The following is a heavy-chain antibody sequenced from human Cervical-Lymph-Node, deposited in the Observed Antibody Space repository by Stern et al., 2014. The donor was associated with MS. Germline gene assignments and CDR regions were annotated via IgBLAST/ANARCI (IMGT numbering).Heavy chain of an antibody. J-gene: IGHJ4*02. CDR1: GYSFNTYW. CDR2: IYPGDSDT. Sequence: EVQLVESGAEVKKPGESLKISCQASGYSFNTYWIGWVRQMPGKGLERMGVIYPGDSDTTYSPSFQGQVTISLDKSTTTTYLQWSSLKASDTAMYYCARLSGVNARDHFDYWGQGTPVTVSS. D-gene: IGHD4/OR15-4a*01. V-gene: IGHV5-51*01. CDR3: ARLSGVNARDHFDY.